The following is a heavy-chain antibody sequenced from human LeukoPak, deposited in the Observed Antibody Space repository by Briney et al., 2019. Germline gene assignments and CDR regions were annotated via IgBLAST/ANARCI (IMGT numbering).Heavy chain of an antibody. D-gene: IGHD3-22*01. V-gene: IGHV3-30*18. CDR1: GFTLSSYG. Sequence: PGGSLRLSCAASGFTLSSYGMHWVRQAPGKGLEWVAVISYDGSNKYYADSVKGRFTISRDNSKNTLYLQMNSLRAEDTAVYYCAKGTYYYDSSGYYLDYWGQGTLVTVSS. J-gene: IGHJ4*02. CDR3: AKGTYYYDSSGYYLDY. CDR2: ISYDGSNK.